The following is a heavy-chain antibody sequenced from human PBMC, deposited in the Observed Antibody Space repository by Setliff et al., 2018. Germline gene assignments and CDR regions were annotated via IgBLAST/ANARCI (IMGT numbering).Heavy chain of an antibody. CDR1: GYSVTTEG. D-gene: IGHD6-19*01. V-gene: IGHV1-18*01. J-gene: IGHJ4*02. CDR3: AGRGGWYFSFDY. CDR2: INTDNGKT. Sequence: ASVKVSCKTSGYSVTTEGITWVRQAPGQGLEWMGAINTDNGKTDYAQKFQGRVTMSTDTSTTMAYMELRGLRSDETAVHYCAGRGGWYFSFDYGGQGTLFTVAS.